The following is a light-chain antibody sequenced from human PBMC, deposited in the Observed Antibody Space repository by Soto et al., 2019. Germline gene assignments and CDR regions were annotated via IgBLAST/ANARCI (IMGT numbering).Light chain of an antibody. CDR2: GAS. J-gene: IGKJ4*01. CDR1: QSVSSSY. Sequence: EIVLTQSPGTLSSSPGERATLSCRASQSVSSSYLAWYQQKPGQAPRLLIYGASSRATGNPDRFSGSGSGTDFTLTISNLEPEDVAVYYCQKNDSSPLIFAGGTKVETK. V-gene: IGKV3-20*01. CDR3: QKNDSSPLI.